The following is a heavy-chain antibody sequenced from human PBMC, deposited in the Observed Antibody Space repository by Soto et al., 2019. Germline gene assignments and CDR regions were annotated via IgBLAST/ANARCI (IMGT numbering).Heavy chain of an antibody. Sequence: QVQLVQSGAEVKKPGASVKVSCKASGYTFTSYGISWVRQAPGQGLEWMGWISAYNGNTNYAQKLQGRVTMTTDTYTSTAYMELRSLRSDDTAVYYCARDYSSGWYLDWFDPWGQGTLVTVSS. D-gene: IGHD6-19*01. J-gene: IGHJ5*02. V-gene: IGHV1-18*01. CDR2: ISAYNGNT. CDR3: ARDYSSGWYLDWFDP. CDR1: GYTFTSYG.